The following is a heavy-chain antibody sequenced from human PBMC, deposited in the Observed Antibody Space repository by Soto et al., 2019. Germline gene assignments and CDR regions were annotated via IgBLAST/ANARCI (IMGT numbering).Heavy chain of an antibody. CDR3: XXXXXXAGFTN. V-gene: IGHV1-8*01. CDR2: LIIDSGRT. Sequence: QGQLVQSGAEVKKPGASVKVSCKSSGFYDINWVRQAPGQGLEWVGFLIIDSGRTGNAQKFQGRLTMTGDPSSSTXXXXXXXXXXXXXXXXXXXXXXXXAGFTNWGQGTLVTVSS. J-gene: IGHJ4*02. CDR1: GFYD.